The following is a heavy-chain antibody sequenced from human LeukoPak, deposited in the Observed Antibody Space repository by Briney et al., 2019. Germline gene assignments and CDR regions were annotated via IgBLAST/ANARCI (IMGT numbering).Heavy chain of an antibody. CDR2: INPNSGGT. V-gene: IGHV1-2*06. D-gene: IGHD1-26*01. CDR3: ARNIVRATSPDDAFDI. J-gene: IGHJ3*02. CDR1: GYTFTGYY. Sequence: ASVKVSCKASGYTFTGYYMHWVRQAPGQGLEWMGRINPNSGGTNYAQKFQGRVTMTRDTSISTAYMELSRLRSDDTAVYYCARNIVRATSPDDAFDIWGQGTMVTVSS.